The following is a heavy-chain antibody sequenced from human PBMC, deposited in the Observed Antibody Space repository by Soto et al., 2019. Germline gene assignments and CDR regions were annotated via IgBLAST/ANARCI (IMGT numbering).Heavy chain of an antibody. CDR2: IKFDGSEK. V-gene: IGHV3-7*03. CDR3: VKDGGFCSSATCYSPQNHYFDA. Sequence: GGSLRLSCAASGFDFRDSWMSWVRQAPGKGPEWVANIKFDGSEKQYVDSVKGRFTISRDNARNSVFLQMNSLRAGDTAVYYCVKDGGFCSSATCYSPQNHYFDAWRQVSPVTVS. D-gene: IGHD2-2*01. CDR1: GFDFRDSW. J-gene: IGHJ5*02.